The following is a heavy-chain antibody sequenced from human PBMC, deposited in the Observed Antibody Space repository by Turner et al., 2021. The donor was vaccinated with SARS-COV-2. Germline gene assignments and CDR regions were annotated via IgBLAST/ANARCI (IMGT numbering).Heavy chain of an antibody. CDR1: GGSVRSSRYY. CDR2: AYYKGNT. Sequence: QLQLQESGPGLMKSSETLSLTCPVSGGSVRSSRYYWGWIRQPPGKGLEWIGNAYYKGNTYYNPSLKSRVTISVDTSKNQFSLNLNSVTAADTAMYYCASHRVGATIYYDYGMDVWGQGATVTVSS. V-gene: IGHV4-39*01. D-gene: IGHD1-26*01. J-gene: IGHJ6*02. CDR3: ASHRVGATIYYDYGMDV.